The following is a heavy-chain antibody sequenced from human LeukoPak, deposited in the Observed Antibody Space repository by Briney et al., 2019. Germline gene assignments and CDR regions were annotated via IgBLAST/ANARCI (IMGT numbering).Heavy chain of an antibody. J-gene: IGHJ4*02. D-gene: IGHD2-15*01. CDR1: GLSFATYW. CDR3: ASEIRYCSGGTCHSDYFDN. V-gene: IGHV3-7*01. Sequence: GGSLRLSCVDSGLSFATYWMSWVRQAPGKRLEWVAYINRDGSEKYYVDSVKGRFTISRDNAKNSLYLQMNSLRAEDTAVYYCASEIRYCSGGTCHSDYFDNWGQGTLVTVSS. CDR2: INRDGSEK.